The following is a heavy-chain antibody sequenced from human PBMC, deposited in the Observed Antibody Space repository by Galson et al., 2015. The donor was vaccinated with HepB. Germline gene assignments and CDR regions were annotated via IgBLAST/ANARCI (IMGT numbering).Heavy chain of an antibody. CDR3: ARGGLRGWDRGGFDY. CDR2: ISYDGSNK. V-gene: IGHV3-30*04. J-gene: IGHJ4*02. CDR1: GFTFSSYA. D-gene: IGHD6-19*01. Sequence: SLRLSCAASGFTFSSYAMHWVRQAPGKGLEWVAVISYDGSNKYYADSVKGRFTISRDNSKNTLYLQMNSLRAEDTAVYYCARGGLRGWDRGGFDYWGQGTLVTVSS.